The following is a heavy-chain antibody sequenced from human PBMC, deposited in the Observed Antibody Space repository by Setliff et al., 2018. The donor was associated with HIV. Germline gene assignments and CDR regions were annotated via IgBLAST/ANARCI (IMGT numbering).Heavy chain of an antibody. V-gene: IGHV3-72*01. Sequence: HPWGSLRLSCAASGFTFSDHYMDWVRQAPGKGLEWVGRTRDKARGYTTEYAASVKGRFTISRDDSKNSLYLQMNSLKTEDTAVYYCARAGAATAGKSYHYDMDVWGQGTTVTVSS. CDR3: ARAGAATAGKSYHYDMDV. J-gene: IGHJ6*02. CDR2: TRDKARGYTT. CDR1: GFTFSDHY. D-gene: IGHD6-13*01.